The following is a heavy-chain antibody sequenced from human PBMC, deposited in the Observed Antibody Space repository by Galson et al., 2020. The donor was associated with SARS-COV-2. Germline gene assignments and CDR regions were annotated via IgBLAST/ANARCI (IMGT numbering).Heavy chain of an antibody. CDR2: ISSSSSYI. Sequence: GGSLRLSCAASGFTFSSYSMNWVRQAPGKGLEWVSSISSSSSYIYYADSVKGRFTISRDNAKNSLYLQMNSLRAEDTAVYYCARDRGTMVRGVEYWGQGTLVTVSS. V-gene: IGHV3-21*01. J-gene: IGHJ4*02. CDR3: ARDRGTMVRGVEY. CDR1: GFTFSSYS. D-gene: IGHD3-10*01.